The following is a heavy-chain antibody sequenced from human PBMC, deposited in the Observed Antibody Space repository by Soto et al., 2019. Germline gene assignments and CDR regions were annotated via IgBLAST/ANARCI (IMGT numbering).Heavy chain of an antibody. CDR3: AKDGAIAAADYFFDY. CDR2: IASDGKDK. D-gene: IGHD6-13*01. J-gene: IGHJ4*02. Sequence: GGSLRLSCAASGFTFSNYAIHWVRQAPGKGLEWVAFIASDGKDKRYADSVKGRFTISRDNSKNTVYLQMNSLRGEDTAVYYCAKDGAIAAADYFFDYWGQGSLVTVSS. V-gene: IGHV3-30*18. CDR1: GFTFSNYA.